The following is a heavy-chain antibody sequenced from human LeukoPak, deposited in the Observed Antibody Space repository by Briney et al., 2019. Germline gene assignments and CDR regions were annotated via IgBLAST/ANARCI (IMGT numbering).Heavy chain of an antibody. V-gene: IGHV3-23*01. CDR3: AKDGYSSSWYTAFDY. J-gene: IGHJ4*02. Sequence: GGSLRLSCAASGFTFSSYAMSWVRQAPGKGLEWVSAISGSGGSTYYADSVKGRFTISRDNSKNTLYLQMNGLRAEDTAVYYCAKDGYSSSWYTAFDYWGQGTLVTVSS. D-gene: IGHD6-13*01. CDR1: GFTFSSYA. CDR2: ISGSGGST.